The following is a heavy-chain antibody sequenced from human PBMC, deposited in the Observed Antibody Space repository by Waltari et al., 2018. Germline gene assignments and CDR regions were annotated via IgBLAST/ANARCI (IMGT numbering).Heavy chain of an antibody. V-gene: IGHV1-24*01. D-gene: IGHD2-15*01. CDR3: TRDRVGYCSGGTCYSRWFDP. Sequence: QVQLVQSGAEGKKPGASVKVSGRVAGYSLPESALHGGREAPGKGLEWLGGVDPEYGEAVYAQEFQGRVTMTEDTSKDTAYMELSSLTYEDTAVYYCTRDRVGYCSGGTCYSRWFDPWGQGTLVTVSS. CDR2: VDPEYGEA. J-gene: IGHJ5*02. CDR1: GYSLPESA.